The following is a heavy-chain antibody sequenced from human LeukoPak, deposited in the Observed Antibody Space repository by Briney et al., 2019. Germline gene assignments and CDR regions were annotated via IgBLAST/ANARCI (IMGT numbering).Heavy chain of an antibody. Sequence: GGSLRLSCAASGFTFSDYYMSWIRQAPGKGLEWVSYISSSGSTIYYADSVKGRFTISRDNAKNSLYLQMNSLRAEDTAVYYCAKEVGRYFNPANFDYWGQGTLVTVSS. CDR2: ISSSGSTI. CDR1: GFTFSDYY. J-gene: IGHJ4*02. D-gene: IGHD3-9*01. CDR3: AKEVGRYFNPANFDY. V-gene: IGHV3-11*01.